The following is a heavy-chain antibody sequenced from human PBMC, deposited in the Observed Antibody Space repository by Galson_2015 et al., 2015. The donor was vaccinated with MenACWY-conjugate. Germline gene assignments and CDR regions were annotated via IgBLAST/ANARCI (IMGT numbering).Heavy chain of an antibody. D-gene: IGHD3-9*01. J-gene: IGHJ4*02. CDR1: GFTFSRQT. CDR2: IRSSGGKT. V-gene: IGHV3-23*01. Sequence: SLRLSCAVSGFTFSRQTANWVRQAPGKGLEWVSAIRSSGGKTYYADSVKGRFTISRDNSENTLYLQMNSLRAEDTAVYYCARDHILTGHILDYWGQGNLVTVSS. CDR3: ARDHILTGHILDY.